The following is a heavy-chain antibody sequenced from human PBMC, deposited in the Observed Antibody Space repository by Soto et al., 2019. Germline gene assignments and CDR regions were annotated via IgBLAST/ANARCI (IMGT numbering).Heavy chain of an antibody. V-gene: IGHV4-59*01. J-gene: IGHJ1*01. CDR3: ARGDSDLAVSEAAY. D-gene: IGHD2-15*01. CDR2: IYFSGIA. CDR1: GASIADSY. Sequence: SETLSLTCTVSGASIADSYWSWIRQPPEKGLEWIGYIYFSGIANYNPSLKSRATISRDTSKNEFSLKLTSVTAADTAIYYCARGDSDLAVSEAAYWGQGTLVTVSS.